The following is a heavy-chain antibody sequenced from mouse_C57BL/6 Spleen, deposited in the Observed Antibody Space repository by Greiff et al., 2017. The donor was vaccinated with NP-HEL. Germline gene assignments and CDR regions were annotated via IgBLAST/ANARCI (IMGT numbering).Heavy chain of an antibody. J-gene: IGHJ4*01. CDR2: INPSNGGT. Sequence: QVQLQQSGTELVKPGASVKLSCKASGYTFTSYWMHWVKQRPGQGLEWIGNINPSNGGTNYNEKFKSKATLTVDKSSSTAYMQLSSLTSEDSAVYYCARVGYSSYAMDYWGQGTSVTVSS. CDR3: ARVGYSSYAMDY. D-gene: IGHD2-12*01. V-gene: IGHV1-53*01. CDR1: GYTFTSYW.